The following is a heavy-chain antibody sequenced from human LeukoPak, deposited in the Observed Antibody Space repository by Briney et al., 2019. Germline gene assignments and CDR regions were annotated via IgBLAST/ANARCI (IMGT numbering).Heavy chain of an antibody. CDR1: GGSFSGYY. CDR2: INHSGST. D-gene: IGHD6-19*01. Sequence: SETLSLTCAVYGGSFSGYYWSWIRQPPGKGLEWIGEINHSGSTNYNPSLKSRVTISVDTSKNQFSLRLSSVTAADTAVYYCAKGDTVAGTFDYWDQGTLVTVSS. CDR3: AKGDTVAGTFDY. J-gene: IGHJ4*02. V-gene: IGHV4-34*01.